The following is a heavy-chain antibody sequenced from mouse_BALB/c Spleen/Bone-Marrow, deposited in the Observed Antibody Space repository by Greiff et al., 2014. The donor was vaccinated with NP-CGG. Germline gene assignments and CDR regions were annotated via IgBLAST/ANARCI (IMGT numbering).Heavy chain of an antibody. CDR2: IDPADGNT. V-gene: IGHV14-3*02. Sequence: EVQLQESGAELVKPGASVKLSCTASGFNIKDTYMHWVKQRPEQGLEWIGRIDPADGNTKYDPKFQGKATITADTSSNTAYLQLSSLTSEDTAVYYCARWEYYAMDYWGQGTSVTVSS. J-gene: IGHJ4*01. CDR3: ARWEYYAMDY. CDR1: GFNIKDTY. D-gene: IGHD4-1*01.